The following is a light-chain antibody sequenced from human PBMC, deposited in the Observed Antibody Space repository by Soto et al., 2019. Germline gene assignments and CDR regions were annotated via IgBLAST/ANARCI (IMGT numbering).Light chain of an antibody. CDR2: AAY. Sequence: DIQMTQSPSSLSASVGDSVTFTCRASQNIDTYVNWYQQKPGKAPSLLIYAAYSLQSGVPSRFSGSGSGTDLTLTISSLQPEDVAIYYCQHCYSPPWTFDEGSKVEIK. CDR3: QHCYSPPWT. J-gene: IGKJ1*01. CDR1: QNIDTY. V-gene: IGKV1-39*01.